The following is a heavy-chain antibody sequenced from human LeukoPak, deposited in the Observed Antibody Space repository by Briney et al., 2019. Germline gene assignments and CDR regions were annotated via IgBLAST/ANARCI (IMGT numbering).Heavy chain of an antibody. J-gene: IGHJ4*02. CDR2: INPSGGST. CDR1: GYTFTSYY. Sequence: GASVKVSCKASGYTFTSYYMHWVRQAPGQGLEWMGIINPSGGSTSYAQKFQGRVTVTRDTSTSTVHMELSSLRSEDTAVYYCARGYCSGGSCYTIDFWGQGTLVTVSS. V-gene: IGHV1-46*01. D-gene: IGHD2-15*01. CDR3: ARGYCSGGSCYTIDF.